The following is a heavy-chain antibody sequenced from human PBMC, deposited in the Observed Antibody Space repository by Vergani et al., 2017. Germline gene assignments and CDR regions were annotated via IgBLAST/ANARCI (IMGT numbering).Heavy chain of an antibody. D-gene: IGHD5-18*01. CDR1: GFSIDNGYY. Sequence: QVQLQESGPGLVKPSETLSLTCAVSGFSIDNGYYWDWIRQPPGKGLEWIGSIYRTGRTHFNPSLKSRVTISVDTSKNQFSLKLSSVTAADTAVYYCARSMYGGGYSYGSLGDSKIDYFDYWGQGTLVTVSS. CDR2: IYRTGRT. V-gene: IGHV4-38-2*01. J-gene: IGHJ4*02. CDR3: ARSMYGGGYSYGSLGDSKIDYFDY.